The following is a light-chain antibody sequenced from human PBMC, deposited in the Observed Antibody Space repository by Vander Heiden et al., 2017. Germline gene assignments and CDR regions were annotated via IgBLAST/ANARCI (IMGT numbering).Light chain of an antibody. Sequence: QMTQSPSSLSVYTGYRVTITCRASQSTSSSFTCSQQKPGKAPKRLSYAASSLQSGVPSRFSGSRAGTEFTLTISSLQPENFATYYCQQSYSTPPHFGGGTKVEIK. V-gene: IGKV1-39*01. CDR1: QSTSSS. CDR3: QQSYSTPPH. CDR2: AAS. J-gene: IGKJ4*01.